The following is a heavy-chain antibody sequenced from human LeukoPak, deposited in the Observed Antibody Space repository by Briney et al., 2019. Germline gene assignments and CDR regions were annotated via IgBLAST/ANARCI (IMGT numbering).Heavy chain of an antibody. J-gene: IGHJ4*02. V-gene: IGHV3-23*01. D-gene: IGHD5-18*01. CDR1: GFTFSSYA. CDR2: ISGSGGST. Sequence: GGSLRLSCAASGFTFSSYAMSWVRQAPGKGLEWVSAISGSGGSTYYAASVTGRLTISRDNSKNTMYLQMNSLRAEDTAVYYCAKDRGLGYSYGYYFDYWGQGTLVTVSS. CDR3: AKDRGLGYSYGYYFDY.